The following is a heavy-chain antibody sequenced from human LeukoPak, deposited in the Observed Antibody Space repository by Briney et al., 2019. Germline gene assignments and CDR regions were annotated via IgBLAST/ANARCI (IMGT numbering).Heavy chain of an antibody. CDR2: IYSGGST. Sequence: PGGSLRLSCAASGFTVSSNYMSWVRQAPGKGLEWVSVIYSGGSTYYADSVKGRFTISRHNSKNTLYLQMNSLRAEDTAVYYCAKEVRESAWFYFDYWGQGTLVTVSS. J-gene: IGHJ4*02. CDR3: AKEVRESAWFYFDY. D-gene: IGHD3-10*01. V-gene: IGHV3-53*01. CDR1: GFTVSSNY.